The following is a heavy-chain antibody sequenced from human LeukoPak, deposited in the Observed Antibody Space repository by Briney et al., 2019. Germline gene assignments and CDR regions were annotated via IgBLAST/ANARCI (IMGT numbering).Heavy chain of an antibody. CDR1: GGSFSGYY. Sequence: SETLSLTCAVYGGSFSGYYWSWIRQPPGKGLEWIGEINHSGSTNYNPSLKSRVTISVDTSKNQFSLKLSSVTAADTAVYYCARSFLGGWYYFDYWGQGSLVTVSS. CDR3: ARSFLGGWYYFDY. V-gene: IGHV4-34*01. CDR2: INHSGST. J-gene: IGHJ4*02. D-gene: IGHD6-19*01.